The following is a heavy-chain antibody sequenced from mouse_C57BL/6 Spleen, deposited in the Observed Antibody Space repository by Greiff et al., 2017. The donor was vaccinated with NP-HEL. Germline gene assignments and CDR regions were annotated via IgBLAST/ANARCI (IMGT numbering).Heavy chain of an antibody. Sequence: EVHLVESGEGLVKPGGSLKLSCAASGFTFSSYAMSWVRQTPEKRLEWVAYISSGGDYIYYADTVKGRFTISRDNARNTLYLQMSSLKSEDTAMYYCTRGGVTTEYFDYWGQGTTLTVSS. J-gene: IGHJ2*01. CDR3: TRGGVTTEYFDY. D-gene: IGHD2-2*01. V-gene: IGHV5-9-1*02. CDR2: ISSGGDYI. CDR1: GFTFSSYA.